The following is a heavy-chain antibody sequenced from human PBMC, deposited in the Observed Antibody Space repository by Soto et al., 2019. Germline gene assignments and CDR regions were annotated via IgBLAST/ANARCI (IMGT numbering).Heavy chain of an antibody. D-gene: IGHD3-22*01. CDR1: GGTFSSYA. J-gene: IGHJ6*04. Sequence: QVQLVQSGAEVKKPGSSVKVSCKASGGTFSSYAISWVRQAPGQGLEWMGGIIPIFGTANYAQQFQGRVTITADESTSTAYRELSSLRSEDTAVYYWARGPDYYDSGIYYYGMDVWGKGTTVTVSS. CDR2: IIPIFGTA. CDR3: ARGPDYYDSGIYYYGMDV. V-gene: IGHV1-69*01.